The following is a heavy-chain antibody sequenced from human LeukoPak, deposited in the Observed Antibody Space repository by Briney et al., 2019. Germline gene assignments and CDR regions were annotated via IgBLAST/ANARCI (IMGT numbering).Heavy chain of an antibody. CDR1: GGPFSGYF. D-gene: IGHD3-10*01. V-gene: IGHV4-34*01. J-gene: IGHJ4*02. CDR3: ARRYYYNLGSFPFDF. CDR2: IHISGTN. Sequence: YPSETLSLTCAVSGGPFSGYFWSWIRQSSGKGLEWIAEIHISGTNNYNPSLNSRVTISEDTSKNQFYLNLSSVTAADTAVYYCARRYYYNLGSFPFDFWGQGTVVTVSS.